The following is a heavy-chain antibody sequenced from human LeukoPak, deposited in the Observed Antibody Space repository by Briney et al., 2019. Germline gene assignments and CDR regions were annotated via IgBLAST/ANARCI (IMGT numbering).Heavy chain of an antibody. Sequence: GGSLRLSCAASGFPFSSYSMNWVRQAPGKGLEWVSSISSSSSYIYYADSVKGRFTISRDNAKNSLYLQMNSLRAEDTAVYYCARDMAGSGSYYGYWGQGTLVTVS. D-gene: IGHD3-10*01. CDR3: ARDMAGSGSYYGY. V-gene: IGHV3-21*01. J-gene: IGHJ4*02. CDR2: ISSSSSYI. CDR1: GFPFSSYS.